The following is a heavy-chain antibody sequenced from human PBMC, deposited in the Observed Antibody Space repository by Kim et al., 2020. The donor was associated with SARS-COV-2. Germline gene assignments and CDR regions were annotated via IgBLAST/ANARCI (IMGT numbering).Heavy chain of an antibody. CDR2: ISGSGGST. D-gene: IGHD3-9*01. Sequence: GGSLRLSCAASGFTFSSYAMSWVRQAPGKGLEWVSAISGSGGSTYYADSVKGRFTIPRDNSKNTLYLQMNSLRAEDTAVYYCAKASYDILTGPGANDYWGQGTLVTVSS. CDR1: GFTFSSYA. J-gene: IGHJ4*02. CDR3: AKASYDILTGPGANDY. V-gene: IGHV3-23*01.